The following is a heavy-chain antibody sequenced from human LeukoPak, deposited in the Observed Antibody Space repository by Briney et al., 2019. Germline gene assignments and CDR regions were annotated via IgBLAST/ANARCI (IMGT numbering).Heavy chain of an antibody. CDR3: ARDIRDGYNPFDP. CDR2: IIPILGIA. D-gene: IGHD5-24*01. CDR1: GGTFSSYA. J-gene: IGHJ5*02. V-gene: IGHV1-69*04. Sequence: GGSLRLSCAASGGTFSSYAISWVRQAPGQGLEWMGRIIPILGIANYAQKFQGRVTITADKSTSTAYMELSSLRSEDTAVYYCARDIRDGYNPFDPWGQGTLVTVSS.